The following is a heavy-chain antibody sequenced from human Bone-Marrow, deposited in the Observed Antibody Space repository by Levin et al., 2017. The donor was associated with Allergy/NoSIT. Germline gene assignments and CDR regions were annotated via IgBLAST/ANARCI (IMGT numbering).Heavy chain of an antibody. CDR1: GYTFTSYD. Sequence: GESLKISCKASGYTFTSYDINWVRQATGQGLEWMGWMNPNSGNTGYAQKFQGRVTMTRNTSISTAYMELSSLRSEDTAVYYCARDRMVAGRLYWFDPWGQGTLVTVSS. V-gene: IGHV1-8*01. CDR2: MNPNSGNT. J-gene: IGHJ5*02. CDR3: ARDRMVAGRLYWFDP. D-gene: IGHD3-10*01.